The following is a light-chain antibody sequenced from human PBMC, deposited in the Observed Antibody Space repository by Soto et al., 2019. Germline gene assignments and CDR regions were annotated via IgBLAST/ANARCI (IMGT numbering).Light chain of an antibody. V-gene: IGKV1-5*03. CDR3: QQYNSYCS. Sequence: DIQMTQSPSTLSASVGDRVTITCRASQSISSWLAWYQQKPGKAPKLLICKASSLESGVPSRFSGSGSGTEFTLTISSLQPDDFATYYCQQYNSYCSFGQGTKLEIK. J-gene: IGKJ2*03. CDR1: QSISSW. CDR2: KAS.